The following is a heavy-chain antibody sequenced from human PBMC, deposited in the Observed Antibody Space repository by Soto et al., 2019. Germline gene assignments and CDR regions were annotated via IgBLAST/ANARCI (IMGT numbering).Heavy chain of an antibody. CDR1: GYTFTSYY. V-gene: IGHV1-46*01. Sequence: GASVKVSCKASGYTFTSYYMHWVRQAPGQGLEWMGIINPSGGSTSYAQKFQGRVTMTRDTSTSTVYMELSSLRSEDTAVYYCARAGCTNGVCSTNFDYWGQGTLVTVSS. J-gene: IGHJ4*02. D-gene: IGHD2-8*01. CDR2: INPSGGST. CDR3: ARAGCTNGVCSTNFDY.